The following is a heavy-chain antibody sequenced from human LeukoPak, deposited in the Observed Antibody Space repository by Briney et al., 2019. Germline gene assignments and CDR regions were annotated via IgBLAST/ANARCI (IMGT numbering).Heavy chain of an antibody. CDR1: VGSISSYY. CDR2: IYYSGST. CDR3: ARHNTGNGMDV. Sequence: SETLSLTRSVSVGSISSYYRSWIRPPPGKGLEWIGYIYYSGSTNYNPSLKSRVTISVDTPKSQFSLKLSSVTAADTAVYFCARHNTGNGMDVWGQGTTVTVSS. D-gene: IGHD5-18*01. J-gene: IGHJ6*02. V-gene: IGHV4-59*08.